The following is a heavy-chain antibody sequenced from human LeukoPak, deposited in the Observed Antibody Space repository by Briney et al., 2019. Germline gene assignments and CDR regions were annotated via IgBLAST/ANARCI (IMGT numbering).Heavy chain of an antibody. CDR2: IIPIFGTA. CDR3: ARDFSLRYSSGWSLDY. CDR1: GGTFSSYA. V-gene: IGHV1-69*01. J-gene: IGHJ4*02. D-gene: IGHD6-19*01. Sequence: SVKVSCKASGGTFSSYAISWVRQAPGQGLEWMGGIIPIFGTANYAQKFQGRVTITADESTSTAYMELSSLRSEDTAVYYCARDFSLRYSSGWSLDYWGQGTLVTVSS.